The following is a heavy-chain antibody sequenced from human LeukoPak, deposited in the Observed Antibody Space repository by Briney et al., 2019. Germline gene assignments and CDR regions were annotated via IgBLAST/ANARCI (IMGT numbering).Heavy chain of an antibody. V-gene: IGHV3-23*01. Sequence: GGSLRLSCAASGFPFSIYAISWVRQAPGKGLEWVSGISGTGNYTYYADSVKGRFTISRDNSKNTLYLQMNSLRVEDTAVYYCAKDGGYSRTTNWFDPWGQGTLVTVSS. CDR2: ISGTGNYT. D-gene: IGHD6-13*01. CDR1: GFPFSIYA. J-gene: IGHJ5*02. CDR3: AKDGGYSRTTNWFDP.